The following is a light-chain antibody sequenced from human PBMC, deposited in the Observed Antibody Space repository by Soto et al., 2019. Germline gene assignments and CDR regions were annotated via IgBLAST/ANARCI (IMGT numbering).Light chain of an antibody. J-gene: IGKJ2*01. CDR3: QQYHNWPPQYT. CDR2: GAS. CDR1: QTISSN. Sequence: EIVMTQSPATLSVSPGERASLSCRASQTISSNLAWYQQKPGQAPRLLIHGASTRATGVPARFSGSGSGTEFTLTITILQFEDFAVYYCQQYHNWPPQYTFGQGTQLQI. V-gene: IGKV3-15*01.